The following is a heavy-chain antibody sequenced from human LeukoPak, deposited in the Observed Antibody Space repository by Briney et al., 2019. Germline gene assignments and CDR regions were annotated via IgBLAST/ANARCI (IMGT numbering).Heavy chain of an antibody. CDR2: IGSNGGIT. D-gene: IGHD6-19*01. CDR1: GFTFSTYA. Sequence: GGSLRLSCAASGFTFSTYAMHWVRQAPGEGLEYVSAIGSNGGITYYANSVKGRFTISRDNSKNTLYLQMGSLRTEDMAVYYCARGIPVAGQTVPDYWGQGTLVTVSS. J-gene: IGHJ4*02. V-gene: IGHV3-64*01. CDR3: ARGIPVAGQTVPDY.